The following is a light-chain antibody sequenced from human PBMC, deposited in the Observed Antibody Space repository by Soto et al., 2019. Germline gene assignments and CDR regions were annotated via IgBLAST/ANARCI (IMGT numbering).Light chain of an antibody. CDR2: GAS. Sequence: EIVLTQSPGTLSLSPGERATLSCRASQSVSSSYLAWYQQKPGQAPRLLIYGASSRATGIPDRLSGSGSGTDFTLTISRLEPEDFAVYYCQQYGSSPQWTFGQGTNVEIK. V-gene: IGKV3-20*01. CDR3: QQYGSSPQWT. J-gene: IGKJ1*01. CDR1: QSVSSSY.